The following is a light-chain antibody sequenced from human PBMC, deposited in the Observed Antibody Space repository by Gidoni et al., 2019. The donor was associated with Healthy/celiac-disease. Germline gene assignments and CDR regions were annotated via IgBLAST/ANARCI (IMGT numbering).Light chain of an antibody. J-gene: IGKJ2*01. CDR2: LGS. CDR1: QSLLHSNGYNY. CDR3: MQARQTPYT. Sequence: DIVMTQSPLSLPVTPGEPASISCRSSQSLLHSNGYNYLDWYLQKPGQSPQLLIYLGSNRASGVPDRFSGSGSGTDFTLKISRVEAEDVGVYYCMQARQTPYTFXQXTKLVIK. V-gene: IGKV2-28*01.